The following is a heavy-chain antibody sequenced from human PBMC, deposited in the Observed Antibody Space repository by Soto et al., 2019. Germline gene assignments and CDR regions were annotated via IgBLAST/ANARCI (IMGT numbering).Heavy chain of an antibody. CDR3: AGPSEYSSSWSNYYYYYGMDV. D-gene: IGHD6-13*01. CDR1: GGSISSSSYY. CDR2: IYYSGST. Sequence: SETLSLTCTVSGGSISSSSYYWGWIRQPPGKGLEWIGSIYYSGSTYYNPSLKSRVTISVDTSKNQFSLKLSSVTAADTAVYYCAGPSEYSSSWSNYYYYYGMDVWGQGTTVTVSS. V-gene: IGHV4-39*01. J-gene: IGHJ6*02.